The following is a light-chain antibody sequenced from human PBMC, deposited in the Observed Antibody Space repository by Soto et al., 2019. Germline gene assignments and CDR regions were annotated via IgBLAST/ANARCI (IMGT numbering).Light chain of an antibody. V-gene: IGLV2-14*01. J-gene: IGLJ1*01. CDR3: QSYDDSLSVHYV. CDR1: SSDVGGYNY. CDR2: DVS. Sequence: QSALTQPASVSGSPGQSITISCTGTSSDVGGYNYVSWYQQHPGKAPKLMIYDVSNRPSGVSNRFSGSKSGTSASLAITGLQADDESDYYCQSYDDSLSVHYVFGTGTKLTVL.